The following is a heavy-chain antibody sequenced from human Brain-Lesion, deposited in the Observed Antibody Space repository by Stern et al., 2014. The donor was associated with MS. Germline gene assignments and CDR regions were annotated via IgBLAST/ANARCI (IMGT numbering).Heavy chain of an antibody. CDR2: IIPIFGSP. CDR1: GGTFGTYP. Sequence: VQLVESGPEVKKPGSSVQVSCKASGGTFGTYPITWLRQAPGQGLEWMGRIIPIFGSPNYAQKFQGRVTITADRSTTTVCMKLSSLKSDDAAVYYCAKDGPALVTNWFDPWGRGTLVTVSS. V-gene: IGHV1-69*06. D-gene: IGHD5-18*01. J-gene: IGHJ5*02. CDR3: AKDGPALVTNWFDP.